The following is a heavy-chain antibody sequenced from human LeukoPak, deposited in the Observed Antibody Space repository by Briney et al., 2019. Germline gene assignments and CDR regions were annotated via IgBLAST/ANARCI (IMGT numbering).Heavy chain of an antibody. V-gene: IGHV3-74*01. D-gene: IGHD4-23*01. Sequence: PGGSLRLSCAASGFTVSSNYMSWVPQAPGKGLVWVSRIASDGSSTTYADSVKGRFSISRDNAKNTLYLQMNSLRVEDTAVYYCARGRPHGNDYWGQGTLVTVSS. CDR2: IASDGSST. CDR3: ARGRPHGNDY. CDR1: GFTVSSNY. J-gene: IGHJ4*02.